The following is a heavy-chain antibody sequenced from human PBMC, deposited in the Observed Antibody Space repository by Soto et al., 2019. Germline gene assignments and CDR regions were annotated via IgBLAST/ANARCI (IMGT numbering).Heavy chain of an antibody. V-gene: IGHV1-69*01. D-gene: IGHD4-17*01. CDR1: GGTFSSYA. CDR3: ARGSATVVTGWFDP. CDR2: IIPIFGTA. J-gene: IGHJ5*02. Sequence: QVQLVQSGAEVKKPGSSVKVSCKASGGTFSSYAISLVRQAPGQGLEWMGGIIPIFGTANYAQKFQGRVTITADESTSTADMELSSLRSEDTAVYYCARGSATVVTGWFDPWGQGTLVTVSS.